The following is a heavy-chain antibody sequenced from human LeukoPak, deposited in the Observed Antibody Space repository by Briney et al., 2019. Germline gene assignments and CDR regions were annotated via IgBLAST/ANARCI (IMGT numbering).Heavy chain of an antibody. J-gene: IGHJ4*02. CDR3: ARDIGPIEVPGRSKDY. D-gene: IGHD4-11*01. V-gene: IGHV3-30*04. CDR2: ISFDGSDT. CDR1: GFTFSTYT. Sequence: PGGSLRLSCAASGFTFSTYTMHWVRQAPGKGLEWVAHISFDGSDTYSADSVKGRFTISRDNSKNTMYLQMNRLRPEDTAVYYCARDIGPIEVPGRSKDYWGQGTLVTVSS.